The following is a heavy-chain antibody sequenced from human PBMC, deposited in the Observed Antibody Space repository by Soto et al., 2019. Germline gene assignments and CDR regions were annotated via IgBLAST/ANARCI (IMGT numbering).Heavy chain of an antibody. CDR2: IRTSGSTM. CDR3: ARGLWNFDL. CDR1: GFTFSDYY. J-gene: IGHJ2*01. D-gene: IGHD3-16*01. Sequence: QVQLVESGGGLVKPGGSLRLSCAASGFTFSDYYMSWIRQAPGRGLQWVSYIRTSGSTMYYADSVKGRFTVSRDNAKNSLYLRMNRLRAEDTAVYYCARGLWNFDLWGSGTLVTVSS. V-gene: IGHV3-11*01.